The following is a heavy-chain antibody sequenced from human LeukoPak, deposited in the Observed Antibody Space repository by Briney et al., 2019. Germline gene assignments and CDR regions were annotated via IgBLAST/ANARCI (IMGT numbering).Heavy chain of an antibody. CDR2: IIPLFGTA. V-gene: IGHV1-69*13. J-gene: IGHJ6*02. CDR1: GGTFSSYA. D-gene: IGHD2-2*01. Sequence: SVKVSCKASGGTFSSYAISWVRQAPGQGLEWMGGIIPLFGTANYAQKFQGRVTITADESTSTAYVELSSLRSEDTAVYYCASPGSGVVVPARYFYYYAMDVWGQGTTVTVSS. CDR3: ASPGSGVVVPARYFYYYAMDV.